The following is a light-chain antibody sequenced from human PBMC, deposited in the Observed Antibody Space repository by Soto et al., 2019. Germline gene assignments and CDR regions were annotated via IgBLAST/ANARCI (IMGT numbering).Light chain of an antibody. CDR3: QQYNNWPPLT. CDR2: GAS. V-gene: IGKV3-15*01. J-gene: IGKJ4*01. Sequence: EIVMTQSPATLSVSPGESATLSCRASQSVINNLAWYQQKPGQAPRLLIYGASTRATGIPARFSGSGSGTEFTLTISSLPSEDFAVYYCQQYNNWPPLTVGGGIKVEIK. CDR1: QSVINN.